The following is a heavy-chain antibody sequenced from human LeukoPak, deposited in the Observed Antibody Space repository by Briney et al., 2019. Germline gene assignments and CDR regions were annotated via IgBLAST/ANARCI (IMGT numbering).Heavy chain of an antibody. V-gene: IGHV4-38-2*01. CDR2: IYHSGST. D-gene: IGHD3-16*01. J-gene: IGHJ4*02. CDR1: GYSISSGYY. Sequence: SETLSLTCAVSGYSISSGYYWGWIRQPPGKGLEWIGSIYHSGSTHYNPSLKSRVTISVDTSKNQFSLKLSSVTAADTAVYYCARGGYQFDYWGQGTLVTVSS. CDR3: ARGGYQFDY.